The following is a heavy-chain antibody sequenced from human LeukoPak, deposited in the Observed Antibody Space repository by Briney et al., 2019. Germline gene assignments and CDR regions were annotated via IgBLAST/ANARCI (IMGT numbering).Heavy chain of an antibody. CDR3: ARMRYCSSTSCYYYYMDV. D-gene: IGHD2-2*01. CDR2: INWNGGST. Sequence: GGSLRLSCAASGFTFDDYDMSWVRQAPGKGLEWVSGINWNGGSTGYADSVKGRFTISRDNAKNSLYLQMNSLRAEDAALYHCARMRYCSSTSCYYYYMDVWGKGTTVTVSS. V-gene: IGHV3-20*01. J-gene: IGHJ6*03. CDR1: GFTFDDYD.